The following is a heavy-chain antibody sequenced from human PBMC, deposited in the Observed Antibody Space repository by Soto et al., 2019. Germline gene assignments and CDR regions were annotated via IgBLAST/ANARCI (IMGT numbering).Heavy chain of an antibody. CDR1: GGSISTYD. CDR2: IYRTRST. Sequence: SETLSLTSTVPGGSISTYDWNWIRKSPGKALDWSGYIYRTRSTHYNPSLNSRAAISLDTSRNRFSLKLNSLTAADTAGYFCARQIGDDPFDIWGEGTMVTVSS. D-gene: IGHD3-3*01. CDR3: ARQIGDDPFDI. V-gene: IGHV4-59*08. J-gene: IGHJ3*02.